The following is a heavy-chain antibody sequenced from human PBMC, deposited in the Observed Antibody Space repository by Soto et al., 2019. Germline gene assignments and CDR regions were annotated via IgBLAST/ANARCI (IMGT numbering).Heavy chain of an antibody. J-gene: IGHJ5*02. D-gene: IGHD5-18*01. V-gene: IGHV4-38-2*01. CDR1: GYSISGGYY. Sequence: PSETLSLTCAVSGYSISGGYYWGWIRQPPGKGLEWIGSIYHSGSTYYNPSLKSRVTISVDTSKNQFSLKLSSVTAADTAVYYCASPGSTAMAYNWFDPWGQGTLVTVSS. CDR3: ASPGSTAMAYNWFDP. CDR2: IYHSGST.